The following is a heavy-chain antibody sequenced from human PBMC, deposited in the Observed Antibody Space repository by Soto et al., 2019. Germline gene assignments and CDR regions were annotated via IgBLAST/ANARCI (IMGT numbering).Heavy chain of an antibody. CDR1: GGTFSSYT. J-gene: IGHJ4*02. CDR2: IIPILGIA. D-gene: IGHD3-10*01. Sequence: SVKVSCKASGGTFSSYTISWVRQAPGQGLEWMGRIIPILGIASYAQKFQGRVTITADKSTSTAYMELSSLRSEDTAVYYCHQLWFGELGPIDYWGQGTLVTVSS. CDR3: HQLWFGELGPIDY. V-gene: IGHV1-69*02.